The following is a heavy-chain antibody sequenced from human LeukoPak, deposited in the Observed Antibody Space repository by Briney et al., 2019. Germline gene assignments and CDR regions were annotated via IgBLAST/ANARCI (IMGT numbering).Heavy chain of an antibody. CDR2: INTNTGNP. V-gene: IGHV7-4-1*02. J-gene: IGHJ6*03. CDR1: GYTFNKYD. Sequence: ASVKVSCKTSGYTFNKYDFSWVRQAPGQGLEWMGWINTNTGNPTYAQGFTGRFVFSLDTSVSTAYLQISSLKAEDTAVYYCARDSGVLLWFGVSGYYYYYMDVWGKGTTVTVSS. CDR3: ARDSGVLLWFGVSGYYYYYMDV. D-gene: IGHD3-10*01.